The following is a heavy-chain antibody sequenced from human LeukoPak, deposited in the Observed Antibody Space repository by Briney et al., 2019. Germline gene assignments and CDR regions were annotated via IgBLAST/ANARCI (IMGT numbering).Heavy chain of an antibody. Sequence: GSLRLSCAASGFTVSSNYTNWVRQPPGKGLEWIGEINHSGSTNYNPSLKSRVTISVDTSKNQFSLRLSSVTAADTAVYYCARELARTLRDAYNPWGQGTLVTVSS. CDR3: ARELARTLRDAYNP. D-gene: IGHD5-24*01. V-gene: IGHV4-34*01. J-gene: IGHJ5*02. CDR1: GFTVSSNY. CDR2: INHSGST.